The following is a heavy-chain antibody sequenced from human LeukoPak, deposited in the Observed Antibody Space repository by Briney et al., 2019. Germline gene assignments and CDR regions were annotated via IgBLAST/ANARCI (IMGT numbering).Heavy chain of an antibody. V-gene: IGHV4-39*01. J-gene: IGHJ6*03. CDR2: IYYSGST. Sequence: SETLSLTCTVSSGSISSSSYYWGWIRQPPGKGLEWIGSIYYSGSTYYNPSLKSRVTISVDTSKNQFSLKLSSVTAADTAVYYCARHFTKNYDFWSGYPNPHYYYMDVWGKGTTVTVSS. CDR3: ARHFTKNYDFWSGYPNPHYYYMDV. CDR1: SGSISSSSYY. D-gene: IGHD3-3*01.